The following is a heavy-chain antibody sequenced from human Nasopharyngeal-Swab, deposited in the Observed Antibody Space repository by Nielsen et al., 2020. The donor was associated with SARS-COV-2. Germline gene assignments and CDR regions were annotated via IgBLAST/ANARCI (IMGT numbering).Heavy chain of an antibody. CDR1: GFTLSSYA. CDR3: ARDGDYSGWELTDY. D-gene: IGHD1-26*01. Sequence: GVLKISCAASGFTLSSYAMSWVRQAPGKGLEWVSSISSSSSYIYYADSVKGRFTISRDNAKNSLYLQMNSLRAEDTAVYYCARDGDYSGWELTDYWGQGTLVTVSS. CDR2: ISSSSSYI. V-gene: IGHV3-21*01. J-gene: IGHJ4*02.